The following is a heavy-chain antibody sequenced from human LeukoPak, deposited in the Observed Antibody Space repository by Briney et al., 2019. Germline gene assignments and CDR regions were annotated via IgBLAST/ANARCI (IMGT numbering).Heavy chain of an antibody. Sequence: GRSLRLSCAASGFTFSNYPMHWVRQAPGKGLEWVAVISTDGSDKHYADSVKGRFTISRDNSKNTLYLQMSSLRTEDTAVYYCVKDITPYYFDYWGQGTLVTVSS. V-gene: IGHV3-30-3*02. CDR2: ISTDGSDK. CDR1: GFTFSNYP. J-gene: IGHJ4*02. D-gene: IGHD3-3*01. CDR3: VKDITPYYFDY.